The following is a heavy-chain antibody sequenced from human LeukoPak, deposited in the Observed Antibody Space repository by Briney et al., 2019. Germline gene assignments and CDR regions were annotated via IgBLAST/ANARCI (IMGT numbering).Heavy chain of an antibody. Sequence: GRSLRLSCAASGFTFSSYAMHWVRQAPGKGLEWVAVISYDGSNKYYADSVKGRFTISRDNSKDTLYLQMNSLRAEDTAVYYCARAYDYWGQGTLVTVSS. V-gene: IGHV3-30-3*01. CDR1: GFTFSSYA. J-gene: IGHJ4*02. CDR3: ARAYDY. CDR2: ISYDGSNK.